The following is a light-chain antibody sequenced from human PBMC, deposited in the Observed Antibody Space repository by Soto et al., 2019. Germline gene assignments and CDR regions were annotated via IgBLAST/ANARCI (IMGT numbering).Light chain of an antibody. CDR3: SSFRSSSTPVA. CDR1: SSDVGGYNY. Sequence: QSALTQPASVSGSPGQSITISCTGTSSDVGGYNYVSWYQQHPDKAPKLIIYDVSNRPSVVSNRFSGSKSGNMASLTISGLQAEDEADYYCSSFRSSSTPVAFGGGTKVTVL. J-gene: IGLJ2*01. V-gene: IGLV2-14*03. CDR2: DVS.